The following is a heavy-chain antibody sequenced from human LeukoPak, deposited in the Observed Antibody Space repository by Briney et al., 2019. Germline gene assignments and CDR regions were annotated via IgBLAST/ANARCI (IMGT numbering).Heavy chain of an antibody. CDR1: RFTSSSYS. CDR2: ISSSSSYI. D-gene: IGHD3-10*02. J-gene: IGHJ6*04. CDR3: AELGITMIGGV. V-gene: IGHV3-21*01. Sequence: PGGSLRLSCAASRFTSSSYSMNWVRQAPGKGLEWVSSISSSSSYIYYADSVKGRFTISRDNAKNSLYLQMNSLRAEDTAVYYCAELGITMIGGVWGKGTTVTISS.